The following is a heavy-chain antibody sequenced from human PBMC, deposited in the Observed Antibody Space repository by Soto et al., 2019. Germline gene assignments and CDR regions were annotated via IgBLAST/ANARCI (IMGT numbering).Heavy chain of an antibody. Sequence: EVQLLESGGGLVQPGGSLRLSCAASGFTFSSYAMSWVRQAPGKGLEWVSAIGGSGGSTYYADSVKGRFTISRDNSKNTLYLQMNSLRAEDTAVYYCAKDHYDFWSGYSHYYYYYGMDVWGQGTTVTVSS. CDR3: AKDHYDFWSGYSHYYYYYGMDV. J-gene: IGHJ6*02. CDR2: IGGSGGST. V-gene: IGHV3-23*01. D-gene: IGHD3-3*01. CDR1: GFTFSSYA.